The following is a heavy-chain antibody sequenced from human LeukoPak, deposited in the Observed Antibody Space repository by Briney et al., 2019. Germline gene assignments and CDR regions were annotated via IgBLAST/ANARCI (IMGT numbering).Heavy chain of an antibody. D-gene: IGHD1-1*01. J-gene: IGHJ3*02. CDR2: IRQDGNIK. CDR3: AREIVGYDAFDI. CDR1: EFTLGSYW. V-gene: IGHV3-7*01. Sequence: GGSLRLSCTASEFTLGSYWVSWVRQTPAKGLEWMANIRQDGNIKYYVDSVRGRFSISRDNAKNSLYLQMNNLRVDDTALYYCAREIVGYDAFDIWGQGTMVTVSS.